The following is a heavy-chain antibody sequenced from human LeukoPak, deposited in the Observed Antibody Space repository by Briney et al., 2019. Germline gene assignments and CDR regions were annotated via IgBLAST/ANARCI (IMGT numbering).Heavy chain of an antibody. D-gene: IGHD1-1*01. J-gene: IGHJ3*02. CDR2: IRQDGNIK. CDR3: AREIVGYDAFDI. CDR1: EFTLGSYW. V-gene: IGHV3-7*01. Sequence: GGSLRLSCTASEFTLGSYWVSWVRQTPAKGLEWMANIRQDGNIKYYVDSVRGRFSISRDNAKNSLYLQMNNLRVDDTALYYCAREIVGYDAFDIWGQGTMVTVSS.